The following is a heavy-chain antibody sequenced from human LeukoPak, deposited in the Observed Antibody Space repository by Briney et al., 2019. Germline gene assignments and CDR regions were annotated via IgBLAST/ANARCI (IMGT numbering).Heavy chain of an antibody. J-gene: IGHJ6*03. CDR1: GFTFSGYS. V-gene: IGHV3-21*01. Sequence: GGSLRLSCAASGFTFSGYSMNWVRQAPGKGLEWVSSISSSSSYIYYADSVKGRFTISRDNAKNSLYLQMNSLRAEDTAVYYCASHPNAAAGLYYYYYMDVWGKGTTVTVSS. CDR2: ISSSSSYI. D-gene: IGHD6-13*01. CDR3: ASHPNAAAGLYYYYYMDV.